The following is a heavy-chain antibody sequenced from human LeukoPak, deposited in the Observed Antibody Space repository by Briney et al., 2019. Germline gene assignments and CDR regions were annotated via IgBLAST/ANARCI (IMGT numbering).Heavy chain of an antibody. CDR2: IKQDVSKK. CDR3: ASLPTSFGMDV. J-gene: IGHJ6*02. CDR1: GFTFSSNW. V-gene: IGHV3-7*05. Sequence: PGGCLRLSCAASGFTFSSNWMSWVRQAPGKGLEWVANIKQDVSKKYYVDSVKGRFTICRDNAKNSLYLQMNSLRAEDTAVYYCASLPTSFGMDVWGQGTTVT. D-gene: IGHD3-3*01.